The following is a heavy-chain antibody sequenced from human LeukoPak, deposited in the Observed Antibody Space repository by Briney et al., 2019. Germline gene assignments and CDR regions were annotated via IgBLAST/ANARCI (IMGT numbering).Heavy chain of an antibody. Sequence: SETLSLTCTVSGGSISSGSYYWSWIRQPAGKGLEWIGRIYTSGSTSYNPSLKSRVTISVDTSKNQFSLKLSSVTAADTAVYYCARDGYYDILTGYYYYYMDVWDKGTTVTVSS. D-gene: IGHD3-9*01. CDR1: GGSISSGSYY. CDR2: IYTSGST. V-gene: IGHV4-61*02. CDR3: ARDGYYDILTGYYYYYMDV. J-gene: IGHJ6*03.